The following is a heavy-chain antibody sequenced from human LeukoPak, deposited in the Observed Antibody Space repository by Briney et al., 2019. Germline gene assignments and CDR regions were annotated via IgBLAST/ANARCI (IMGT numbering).Heavy chain of an antibody. Sequence: SETLSLTCAVYGGSFSGYYWSWIRQPPGKGLEWIGEINHSGSTNYNPSLKSRVTISVDTSKNQFSLKLSSVTAADTAVYYCAGGVRGDYWGQGTLVTVSS. D-gene: IGHD3-16*01. V-gene: IGHV4-34*01. CDR1: GGSFSGYY. CDR3: AGGVRGDY. J-gene: IGHJ4*02. CDR2: INHSGST.